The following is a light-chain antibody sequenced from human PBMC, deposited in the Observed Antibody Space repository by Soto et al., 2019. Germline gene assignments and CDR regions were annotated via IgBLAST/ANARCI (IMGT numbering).Light chain of an antibody. CDR1: SSDVGAYTF. J-gene: IGLJ1*01. CDR2: DVS. CDR3: SSYTSSSTHV. V-gene: IGLV2-14*03. Sequence: QSALTQPASVSGSPGQSITISCTGTSSDVGAYTFVSWYQQHPDKVPKLMIFDVSRRPSGVSDRFSGSKSGNTASLTIYGLQPEGEADYYCSSYTSSSTHVFGSGTKLTVL.